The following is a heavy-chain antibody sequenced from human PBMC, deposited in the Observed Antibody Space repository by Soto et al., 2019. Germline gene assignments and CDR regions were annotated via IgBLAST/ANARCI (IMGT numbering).Heavy chain of an antibody. J-gene: IGHJ6*02. CDR1: GGSFSAYY. V-gene: IGHV4-34*01. CDR2: IDHSGST. D-gene: IGHD3-22*01. Sequence: LSLTCALYGGSFSAYYWSWIRQPPGKGLEWIGEIDHSGSTNYNPSLESRVTISVDTSKIQFSLKVSSVTAADTAVYHCARPDRDIFYGMDVWGQGT. CDR3: ARPDRDIFYGMDV.